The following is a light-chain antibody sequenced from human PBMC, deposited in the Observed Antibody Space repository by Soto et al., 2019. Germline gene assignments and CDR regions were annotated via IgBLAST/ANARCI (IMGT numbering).Light chain of an antibody. J-gene: IGKJ1*01. CDR3: QHYRRNTWS. CDR2: GAS. CDR1: QSVGTW. V-gene: IGKV1-5*01. Sequence: DIQMTQSPSTLSASVGGRVTITVRASQSVGTWVAWYQQKPGKAPKLLIYGASNLESGVPSRFSGSGSGTEFTLTITTLQPDDFATYFCQHYRRNTWSFGPGTKVDI.